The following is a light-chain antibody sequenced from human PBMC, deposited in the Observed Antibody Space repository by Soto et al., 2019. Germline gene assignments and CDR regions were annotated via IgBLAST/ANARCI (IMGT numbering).Light chain of an antibody. CDR3: QQYNSYS. V-gene: IGKV1-5*03. Sequence: DVQMTQSPSTLSASVGDRVTITCRASQNIDNWLAWYQQKPRKAPKLLIYKASSLESGVPSRFSGSGSGTEFTLTISSLQPDDFATYYCQQYNSYSFGQGTKVDIK. J-gene: IGKJ1*01. CDR2: KAS. CDR1: QNIDNW.